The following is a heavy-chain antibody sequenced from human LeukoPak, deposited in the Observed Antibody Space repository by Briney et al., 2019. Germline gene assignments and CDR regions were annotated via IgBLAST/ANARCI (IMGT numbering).Heavy chain of an antibody. J-gene: IGHJ5*02. D-gene: IGHD3-10*01. CDR1: GYTFTSYY. V-gene: IGHV1-46*01. Sequence: ASVKVSCKASGYTFTSYYMHWVRQAPGQGLEWMGIINPSGGSTSYAQKCQGRVTMTRDMSTSTVYMELSSLRSEDTAVYYCAREAGSGRVGDNWFDPWGQGALVTVSS. CDR2: INPSGGST. CDR3: AREAGSGRVGDNWFDP.